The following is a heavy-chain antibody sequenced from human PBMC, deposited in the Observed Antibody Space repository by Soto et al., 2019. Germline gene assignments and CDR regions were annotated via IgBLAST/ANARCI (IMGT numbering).Heavy chain of an antibody. J-gene: IGHJ1*01. CDR2: ISGYNGNT. CDR3: AGDNYCSGGSCYVLYFQH. CDR1: GYTFTSYG. V-gene: IGHV1-18*01. D-gene: IGHD2-15*01. Sequence: QVQLVQSGAEVKKPGASVKVSCKASGYTFTSYGISWVRQAPGQGLEWMGWISGYNGNTNYAQKLQGRVTMTTDTSTSTAYMELRNLRSDDTAVYYCAGDNYCSGGSCYVLYFQHWGQGTLVTVSS.